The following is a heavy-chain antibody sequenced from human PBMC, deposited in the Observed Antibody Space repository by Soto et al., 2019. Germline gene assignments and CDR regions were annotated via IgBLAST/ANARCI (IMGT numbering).Heavy chain of an antibody. J-gene: IGHJ6*02. CDR3: ARDIKKETSGSSSVFVGDYYYYGMDV. D-gene: IGHD6-6*01. Sequence: GGSLRLSCAASGFTFSSYSMNWVRQAPGKGLEWVSSISSSSSYIYYADSVKGRFTISRDNAKNSLYLQMNSLRAEDTAVYYCARDIKKETSGSSSVFVGDYYYYGMDVWGQGTTVTVSS. CDR1: GFTFSSYS. CDR2: ISSSSSYI. V-gene: IGHV3-21*01.